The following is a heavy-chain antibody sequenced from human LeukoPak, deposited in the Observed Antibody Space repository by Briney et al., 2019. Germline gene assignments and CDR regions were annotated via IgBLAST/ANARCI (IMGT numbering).Heavy chain of an antibody. J-gene: IGHJ4*02. CDR3: AKDGQNYDSSGYYSY. CDR2: ISYDGSNK. CDR1: GFTFSSYG. Sequence: PGGSLRLSCAASGFTFSSYGMHWVRQAPGKGLEWVAVISYDGSNKYYADSVKGRFTISRDNSKNTLYLQMNSLRAEDTAVYYCAKDGQNYDSSGYYSYWGQGTLVTVSS. V-gene: IGHV3-30*18. D-gene: IGHD3-22*01.